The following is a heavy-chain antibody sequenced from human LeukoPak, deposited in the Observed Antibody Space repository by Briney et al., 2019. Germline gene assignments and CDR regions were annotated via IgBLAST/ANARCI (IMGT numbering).Heavy chain of an antibody. D-gene: IGHD5-12*01. CDR2: MSSDNGNT. CDR1: GDSINTFA. Sequence: ASVKVSCKTSGDSINTFAITWVRQAPGQGLEWIGWMSSDNGNTNYADKFQGRVTITRDTSRTTAYMELRSLRSDDTAVYFCANVAKGRYFFYYMDVWGAGTTVTVSS. V-gene: IGHV1-18*01. CDR3: ANVAKGRYFFYYMDV. J-gene: IGHJ6*03.